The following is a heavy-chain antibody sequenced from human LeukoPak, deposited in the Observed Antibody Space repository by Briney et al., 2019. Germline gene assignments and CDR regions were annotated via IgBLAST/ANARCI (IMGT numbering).Heavy chain of an antibody. Sequence: WVTLSCKGSAGSFSSNAISWVRLAPGQGIEWRGGISRIFSTANYAQKFQGRVKITTDESTSTAYMELSSLRSEDTAVYYCARSGDVVVPAASYYYYMDVWGKGTTVTVSS. CDR2: ISRIFSTA. D-gene: IGHD2-2*01. CDR3: ARSGDVVVPAASYYYYMDV. J-gene: IGHJ6*03. CDR1: AGSFSSNA. V-gene: IGHV1-69*05.